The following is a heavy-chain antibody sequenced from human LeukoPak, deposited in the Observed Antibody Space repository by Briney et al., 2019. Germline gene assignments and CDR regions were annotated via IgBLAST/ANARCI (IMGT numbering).Heavy chain of an antibody. J-gene: IGHJ6*04. CDR1: GFTFSSHG. D-gene: IGHD4-17*01. CDR3: AKALSYYGDYVGYYYYGMDV. V-gene: IGHV3-30*18. Sequence: GGSLRLSCAASGFTFSSHGMHWVRQAPGKGLEWVAVISYDGSNKYYADSVKGRFTISRDNSKNTLYLQMNSLRAEDTAVYYCAKALSYYGDYVGYYYYGMDVWGKGTTVTVSS. CDR2: ISYDGSNK.